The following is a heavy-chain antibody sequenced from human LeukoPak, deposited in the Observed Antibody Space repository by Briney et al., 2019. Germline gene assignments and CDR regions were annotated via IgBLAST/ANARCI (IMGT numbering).Heavy chain of an antibody. J-gene: IGHJ5*02. D-gene: IGHD4-23*01. CDR1: GFTFSDYY. CDR2: ISSSSSYT. Sequence: GGSQRLSCAASGFTFSDYYMSWIRQAPGKGLEWVSYISSSSSYTNYADSVKGRFTISRDNAKDSLYLQMNSLRAEDTAVYYCARHGPWDYGGNSGEWFDPWGQGTLVTVSS. V-gene: IGHV3-11*06. CDR3: ARHGPWDYGGNSGEWFDP.